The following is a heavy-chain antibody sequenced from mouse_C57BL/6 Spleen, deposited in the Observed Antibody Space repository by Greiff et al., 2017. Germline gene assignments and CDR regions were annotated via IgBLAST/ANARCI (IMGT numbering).Heavy chain of an antibody. CDR1: GYTFTSYW. J-gene: IGHJ1*03. Sequence: QVQLQQPGAELVKPGASVKLSCKASGYTFTSYWMQWVKQRPGQGLEWIGEIDPSDSYTNYNQKFKGKGTLPVDTSSGTAYMQLSSLTSEDSAVYYGARKGIRAVVDRWYIDVWGTGTTVTVSS. CDR2: IDPSDSYT. CDR3: ARKGIRAVVDRWYIDV. D-gene: IGHD1-1*01. V-gene: IGHV1-50*01.